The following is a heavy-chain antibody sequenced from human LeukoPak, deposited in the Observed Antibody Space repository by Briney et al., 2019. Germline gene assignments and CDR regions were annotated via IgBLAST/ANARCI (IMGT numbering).Heavy chain of an antibody. CDR1: GFTFIGYW. V-gene: IGHV3-74*01. D-gene: IGHD3-9*01. Sequence: GGSLTLLCAASGFTFIGYWLHWVRQAPGKGLVWVSRTNRDDSDTSYADSVKGRFTISRDKAKSTLYLQMNSLRVEDTAVYYCARSAIYFDTRGHHYWGQGTLVTVSS. CDR3: ARSAIYFDTRGHHY. CDR2: TNRDDSDT. J-gene: IGHJ4*02.